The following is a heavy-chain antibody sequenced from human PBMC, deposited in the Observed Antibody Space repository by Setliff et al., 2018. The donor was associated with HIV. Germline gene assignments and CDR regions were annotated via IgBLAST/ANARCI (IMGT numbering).Heavy chain of an antibody. CDR3: ASFFGDYGY. Sequence: GGSLRLSCEASGFTFDDYAMHWGRQAPGKGLDWVAHIGSSNHGIHYTASLQGRFTVSIDNANNLLFLQMNNLRVEDTAVYYCASFFGDYGYWGHGTQVTVSS. CDR2: IGSSNHGI. D-gene: IGHD3-10*01. CDR1: GFTFDDYA. J-gene: IGHJ4*01. V-gene: IGHV3-48*04.